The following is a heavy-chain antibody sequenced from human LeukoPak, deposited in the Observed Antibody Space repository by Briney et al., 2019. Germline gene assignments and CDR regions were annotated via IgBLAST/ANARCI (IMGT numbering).Heavy chain of an antibody. CDR2: IYTSGST. CDR1: GGSISSSNW. V-gene: IGHV4-4*02. CDR3: ARVGRTTEHYYMDV. J-gene: IGHJ6*03. Sequence: PSETLSLTCAVSGGSISSSNWWSWVRQPAGKGLEWIGRIYTSGSTNYNPSLKSRVTISVDTSKNQFSLKLSSVTAADTAVYYCARVGRTTEHYYMDVWGKGTTVTVSS. D-gene: IGHD1-7*01.